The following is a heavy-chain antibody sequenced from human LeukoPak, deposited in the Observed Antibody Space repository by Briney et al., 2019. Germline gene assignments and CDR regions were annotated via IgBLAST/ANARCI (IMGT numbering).Heavy chain of an antibody. J-gene: IGHJ4*02. Sequence: GGSLRLSCAASGFTFSTYWLHWVRQAPGKGLVWVSRIESDGASTTYADSVKGRFTISRDNAKNTLYLQMNSLRAEDTAVHYCARGYFHGSIDYWGQGTLVTVSS. CDR1: GFTFSTYW. CDR2: IESDGAST. V-gene: IGHV3-74*01. D-gene: IGHD5-18*01. CDR3: ARGYFHGSIDY.